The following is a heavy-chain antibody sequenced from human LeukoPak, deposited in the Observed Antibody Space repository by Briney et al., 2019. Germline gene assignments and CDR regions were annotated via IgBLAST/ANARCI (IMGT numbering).Heavy chain of an antibody. V-gene: IGHV3-53*01. D-gene: IGHD5-12*01. CDR1: GFTVSSNY. CDR3: ERRAYSGGAMSDY. J-gene: IGHJ4*02. CDR2: IYSGGST. Sequence: GGSLRLSCVASGFTVSSNYMSWVRQAPGKGLEWVSVIYSGGSTYYADSVKGRFTISRDNSKNTLFLQMDSLRAEDTAIYFCERRAYSGGAMSDYWGQGILVTVSS.